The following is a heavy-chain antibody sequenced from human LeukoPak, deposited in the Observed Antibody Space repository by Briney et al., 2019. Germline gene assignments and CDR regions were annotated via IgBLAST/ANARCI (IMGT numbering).Heavy chain of an antibody. V-gene: IGHV3-7*03. D-gene: IGHD1-26*01. CDR3: ARALRIYYYFDY. J-gene: IGHJ4*02. CDR2: INQDGSEK. CDR1: GFTFTTYW. Sequence: GGSLRLSCAASGFTFTTYWMSWVRQAPGKGLEWVANINQDGSEKYFVDSVKGRFTISRDNAKNSLYLQMNSLRAEDTAVYYCARALRIYYYFDYWGQGTLVTVSS.